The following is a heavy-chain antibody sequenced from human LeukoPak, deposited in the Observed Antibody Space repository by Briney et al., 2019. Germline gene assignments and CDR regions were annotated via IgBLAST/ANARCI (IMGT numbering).Heavy chain of an antibody. J-gene: IGHJ5*02. V-gene: IGHV3-21*01. CDR3: ARDDYAFDH. CDR1: GFTFSAYT. CDR2: ISSSSTYI. Sequence: TGGSLRLSCVASGFTFSAYTMNWVRQAPGKGLEWVSFISSSSTYIYYADSLKGRFTISRDNAKNSLYLQMNSLRAEDTAVYYCARDDYAFDHWGQGTLVTVSS. D-gene: IGHD4-17*01.